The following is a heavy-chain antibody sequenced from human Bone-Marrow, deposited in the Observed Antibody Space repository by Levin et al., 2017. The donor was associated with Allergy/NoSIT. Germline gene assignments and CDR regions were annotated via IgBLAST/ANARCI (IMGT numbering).Heavy chain of an antibody. V-gene: IGHV3-33*01. D-gene: IGHD3-3*01. Sequence: LSLTCAASGFTFSSYGMHWVRQAPGKGLEWVAVIWYDGSNKYYADLVKGRFTIPRDNSKHTLYLQMNSLRAEDTAVYYCARDFGGGYLEWLLAYYFDYRGQGTLVTVSS. CDR3: ARDFGGGYLEWLLAYYFDY. J-gene: IGHJ4*02. CDR2: IWYDGSNK. CDR1: GFTFSSYG.